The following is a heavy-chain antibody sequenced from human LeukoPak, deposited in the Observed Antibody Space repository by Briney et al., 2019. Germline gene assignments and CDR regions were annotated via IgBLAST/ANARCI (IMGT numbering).Heavy chain of an antibody. CDR3: AAGTAADH. V-gene: IGHV3-11*03. J-gene: IGHJ4*02. CDR1: GIPFSDFY. Sequence: GGSLRLSCVVSGIPFSDFYMNWIRQAPGKGLEWISYISSSSSYTDYADSVKGRFTISRDNAKSALYLQMNSLRVEDTAVYYCAAGTAADHWGQGTLVIVSS. D-gene: IGHD6-13*01. CDR2: ISSSSSYT.